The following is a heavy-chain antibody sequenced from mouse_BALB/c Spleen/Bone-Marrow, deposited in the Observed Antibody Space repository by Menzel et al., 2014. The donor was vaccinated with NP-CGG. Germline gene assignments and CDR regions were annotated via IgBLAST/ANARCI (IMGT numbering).Heavy chain of an antibody. CDR1: GCTFTSYW. J-gene: IGHJ4*01. Sequence: QVQLKESGAELAKPGASVKMSCKASGCTFTSYWMHWVKQRPGQGLEWIGYINPSTGYTDYNQKFNDKATLTADKSSSTAYMQLGGWTFKDLAVNTLEGVNPFNVRANWGKETPATVS. D-gene: IGHD3-3*01. CDR2: INPSTGYT. V-gene: IGHV1-7*01. CDR3: EGVNPFNVRAN.